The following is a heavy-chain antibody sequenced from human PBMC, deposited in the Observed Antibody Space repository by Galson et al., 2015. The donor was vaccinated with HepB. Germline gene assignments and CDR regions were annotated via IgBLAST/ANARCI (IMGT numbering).Heavy chain of an antibody. J-gene: IGHJ6*02. CDR3: ARVGPQRIAVALSDYYYGVDV. D-gene: IGHD6-19*01. CDR1: GYTFTSYY. Sequence: SVKVSCKASGYTFTSYYMHWVRQAPGQGLEWMGIINPSGGSTSYAQKFQGRVTMTRDTSTSTAYMELSSLRSEDTAVYYCARVGPQRIAVALSDYYYGVDVWGQGTTVTVSS. CDR2: INPSGGST. V-gene: IGHV1-46*01.